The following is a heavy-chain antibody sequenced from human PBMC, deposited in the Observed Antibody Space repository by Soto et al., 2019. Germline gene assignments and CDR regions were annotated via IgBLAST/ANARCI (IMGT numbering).Heavy chain of an antibody. CDR1: GGTFSSYA. CDR3: ASPHGDYADVRYDDFDI. D-gene: IGHD4-17*01. Sequence: QVQLVQSGAEVKKPGSSVKVSCKASGGTFSSYAIRWVRQAPGQGLEWMGGVIPIFGTENYAQKFQVRVTITADESTSTVYVERSSPGSEVTAVSYCASPHGDYADVRYDDFDIWGEGTMVTVSS. CDR2: VIPIFGTE. J-gene: IGHJ3*02. V-gene: IGHV1-69*01.